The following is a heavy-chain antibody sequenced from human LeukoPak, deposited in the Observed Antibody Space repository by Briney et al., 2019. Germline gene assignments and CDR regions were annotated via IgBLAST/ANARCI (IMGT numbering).Heavy chain of an antibody. CDR2: ITPYNGNT. J-gene: IGHJ4*02. Sequence: GASVKVSCKASGYAFTSYGISWVRPAPGQGLEWMGWITPYNGNTNYAQKLQGRVTMTTDTSTSTAYMELRSLRSDDTAVYYCARAVPPNLEWFYYWGQGTLVTVSS. D-gene: IGHD3-3*01. V-gene: IGHV1-18*01. CDR1: GYAFTSYG. CDR3: ARAVPPNLEWFYY.